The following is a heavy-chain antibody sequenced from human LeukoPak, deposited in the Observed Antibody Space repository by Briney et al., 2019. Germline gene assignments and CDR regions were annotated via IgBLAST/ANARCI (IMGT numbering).Heavy chain of an antibody. J-gene: IGHJ5*02. CDR1: GGLINSYY. CDR3: ARGFYYSGKYDWIDP. V-gene: IGHV4-4*08. D-gene: IGHD1-26*01. Sequence: PSETLSLTCTVSGGLINSYYCHWIRQSPGKGLEWTASIHNSDSNYNPSLRSRAIVSVDTSKNQLSLNVSSVTTADTAVYYCARGFYYSGKYDWIDPWGQGTRVTVSS. CDR2: IHNSDS.